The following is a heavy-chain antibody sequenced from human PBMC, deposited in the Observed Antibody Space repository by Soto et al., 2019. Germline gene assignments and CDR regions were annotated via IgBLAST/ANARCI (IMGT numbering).Heavy chain of an antibody. CDR3: ARSYRRYCSGGSCYSYYYYYMDV. CDR2: IYYSGST. D-gene: IGHD2-15*01. V-gene: IGHV4-59*01. Sequence: PSETLSLTCTVSGGSISSYYWSWIRQPPGKGLEGIGYIYYSGSTNYNPSLKSRVTISVDTSKNQFSLKLSSVTAADTAVYYCARSYRRYCSGGSCYSYYYYYMDVWGKGTTVTVSS. J-gene: IGHJ6*03. CDR1: GGSISSYY.